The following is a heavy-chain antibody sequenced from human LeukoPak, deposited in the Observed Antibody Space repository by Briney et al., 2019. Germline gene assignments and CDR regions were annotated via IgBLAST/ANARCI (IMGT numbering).Heavy chain of an antibody. D-gene: IGHD3-3*01. J-gene: IGHJ4*02. Sequence: WETLSLTCTVSGGSISSSSYYWGWIRQPPGGGLEWIGSIYYSGSTYYNPSLKSRVTISVDTSKNQFSLKRSSVTAADTAAYYCARAHSDFRSGYFDYWGQGTLVTVSS. V-gene: IGHV4-39*01. CDR1: GGSISSSSYY. CDR2: IYYSGST. CDR3: ARAHSDFRSGYFDY.